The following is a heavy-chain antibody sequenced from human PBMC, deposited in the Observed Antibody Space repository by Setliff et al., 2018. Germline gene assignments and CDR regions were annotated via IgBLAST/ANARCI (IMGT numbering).Heavy chain of an antibody. CDR3: ATTGTYRYFDY. CDR1: GDSISSSRYY. D-gene: IGHD1-1*01. CDR2: IYYSGTT. J-gene: IGHJ4*02. V-gene: IGHV4-39*01. Sequence: SETLSLTCTVSGDSISSSRYYWAWIRQPPGKGLEWIGNIYYSGTTYSNPSLKSRVTMSVDTSKNQFSLRLNSVTASDTAVYYCATTGTYRYFDYWGQGTRVTVSS.